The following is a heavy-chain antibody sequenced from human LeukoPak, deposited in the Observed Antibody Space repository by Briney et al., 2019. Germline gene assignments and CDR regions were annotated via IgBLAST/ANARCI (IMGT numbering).Heavy chain of an antibody. CDR1: GFTFSSYG. D-gene: IGHD3-9*01. CDR3: ARGFDWLLLGPFDY. V-gene: IGHV3-33*01. CDR2: IWYDGSNK. J-gene: IGHJ4*02. Sequence: GRSLRLSCAASGFTFSSYGMHWVRQAPGKGLEWVAVIWYDGSNKYYADSVKGRFTISRDNSKNTLYLQMNSLRAEDTAVYYCARGFDWLLLGPFDYWGQGTLSPSPQ.